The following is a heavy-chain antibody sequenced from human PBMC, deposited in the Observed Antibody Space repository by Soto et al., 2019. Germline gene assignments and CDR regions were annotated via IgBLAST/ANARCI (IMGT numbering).Heavy chain of an antibody. CDR3: GXSIXXXXXXXXXWANYFDS. CDR1: GYNFPRNY. D-gene: IGHD1-26*01. V-gene: IGHV1-46*01. CDR2: INPAGEST. J-gene: IGHJ4*02. Sequence: QVQLVQSGAEVKRPGASVKVSCKTSGYNFPRNYIHWVRQSPGQGLEWMGVINPAGESTNYARNFRDRVAMTXXXSXXTVYXELSXLXXEDTAVYYCGXSIXXXXXXXXXWANYFDSWGQGTLVTVSS.